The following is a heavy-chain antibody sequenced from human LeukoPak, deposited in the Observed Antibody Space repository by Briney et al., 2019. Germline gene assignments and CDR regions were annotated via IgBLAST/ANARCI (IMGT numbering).Heavy chain of an antibody. V-gene: IGHV4-30-4*01. CDR2: IYYSGST. CDR1: GGSISSGDYY. D-gene: IGHD3-22*01. J-gene: IGHJ3*02. Sequence: PSQTLSLTCTVSGGSISSGDYYWSWIRQPPGKGLEWIGYIYYSGSTYYNPSLKSRVTMSVDTSKNQFSLKLSSVTAADTAVYYCARRYYYDSSGYFPTFDIWGQGTVVTVSS. CDR3: ARRYYYDSSGYFPTFDI.